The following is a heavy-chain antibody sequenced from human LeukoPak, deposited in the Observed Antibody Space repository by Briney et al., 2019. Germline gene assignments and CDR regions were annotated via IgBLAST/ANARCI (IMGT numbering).Heavy chain of an antibody. D-gene: IGHD3-9*01. J-gene: IGHJ4*02. CDR1: GFTFSSYA. V-gene: IGHV3-23*01. Sequence: GGSLRLSCAASGFTFSSYAMSWVRQAPGKGLEWVSAISGSGGSTYYADSVKGRFTISRDNSKNTLYLQMNSLRAEDTAVYYCAKGVRYCDILTGYNNVHPLFDYWGQGTLLTVSS. CDR2: ISGSGGST. CDR3: AKGVRYCDILTGYNNVHPLFDY.